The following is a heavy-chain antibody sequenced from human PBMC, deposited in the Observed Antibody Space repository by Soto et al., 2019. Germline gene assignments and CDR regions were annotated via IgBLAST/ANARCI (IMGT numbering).Heavy chain of an antibody. V-gene: IGHV3-23*01. D-gene: IGHD3-3*01. CDR3: AKDFTIFGGPPPNDWFDP. CDR1: GFTFSSYA. J-gene: IGHJ5*02. CDR2: ISGSGGST. Sequence: EVQLLESGGGLVQPGGSLRLSCAASGFTFSSYAMSWVRQAPGKGLEWVSDISGSGGSTYYADSVKGRFTISRDNSKNTLYLQMNSLRADDTAGNYCAKDFTIFGGPPPNDWFDPWGQGTLVTVSS.